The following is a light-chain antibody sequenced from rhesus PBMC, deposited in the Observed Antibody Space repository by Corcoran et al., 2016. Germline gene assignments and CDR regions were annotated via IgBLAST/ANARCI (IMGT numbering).Light chain of an antibody. CDR1: QGINNY. CDR3: QQHNSYPRT. V-gene: IGKV1S14*01. J-gene: IGKJ1*01. CDR2: YTS. Sequence: DIQMTQSPSSLSASVGDTVTITCRSSQGINNYLAWYQQKPGKTPKPLIYYTSILERGVPSRFSGSGSGTDFTLTISRLQPEDFAFYYCQQHNSYPRTFGQGTKVESK.